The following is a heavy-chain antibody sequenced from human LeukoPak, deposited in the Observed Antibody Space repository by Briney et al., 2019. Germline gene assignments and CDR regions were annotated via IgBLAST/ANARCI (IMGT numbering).Heavy chain of an antibody. V-gene: IGHV3-49*04. J-gene: IGHJ3*02. CDR3: TKGWLQFLADAFDI. D-gene: IGHD5-24*01. Sequence: GGSLRLSCAASGFTFSNYAMSWVRQAPGKGLEWVGFIRSNAYGGTTDYAASVKGRFTISRDDSKNIAYQQMNSLKTEDTAVYYCTKGWLQFLADAFDIWGQGTMVTVSS. CDR2: IRSNAYGGTT. CDR1: GFTFSNYA.